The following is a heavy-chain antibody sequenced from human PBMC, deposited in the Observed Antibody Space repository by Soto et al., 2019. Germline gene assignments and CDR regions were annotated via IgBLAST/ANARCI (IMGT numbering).Heavy chain of an antibody. CDR3: ARRFVDTVSMDV. CDR2: ISTYNGDT. D-gene: IGHD3-10*01. CDR1: GYTFTSYA. V-gene: IGHV1-3*04. J-gene: IGHJ6*02. Sequence: GASVKVSCKASGYTFTSYAMHWVRQAPGQRLEWMGWISTYNGDTNYAQTFQGRVTMTTDTSTSTVYMELRSLRSDDTAVYYCARRFVDTVSMDVWGQGTTVTVSS.